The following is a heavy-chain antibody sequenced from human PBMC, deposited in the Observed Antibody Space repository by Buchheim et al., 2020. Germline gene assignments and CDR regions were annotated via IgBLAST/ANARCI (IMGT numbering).Heavy chain of an antibody. V-gene: IGHV3-7*04. J-gene: IGHJ6*02. CDR1: GFTFSSYW. Sequence: EVLLVESGGGLVQPGGSLRLSCAASGFTFSSYWMSWVRQAPGKGLEWVANIKQDGSEKYYVDSVKGRFTISRDNAKNSLYLQMNSLRAEDTAVYYCARDRMGHCTNGVCYDLDLEYYYGMDVWGQGTT. CDR2: IKQDGSEK. D-gene: IGHD2-8*01. CDR3: ARDRMGHCTNGVCYDLDLEYYYGMDV.